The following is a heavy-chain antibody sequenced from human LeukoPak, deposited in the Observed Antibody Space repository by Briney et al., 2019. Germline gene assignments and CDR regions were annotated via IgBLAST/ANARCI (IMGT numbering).Heavy chain of an antibody. J-gene: IGHJ4*02. V-gene: IGHV4-39*07. CDR3: ARGLDYDS. CDR2: VHYTRSYSGTT. D-gene: IGHD3-22*01. CDR1: SGSIGSDALY. Sequence: SETLSLTCTVSSGSIGSDALYWGWIRQSPGKGLEWIGSVHYTRSYSGTTYYNPSLKSRVTISVDTSKNQFSLKLSSVTAADTAVYYCARGLDYDSWGQGTLVTVSS.